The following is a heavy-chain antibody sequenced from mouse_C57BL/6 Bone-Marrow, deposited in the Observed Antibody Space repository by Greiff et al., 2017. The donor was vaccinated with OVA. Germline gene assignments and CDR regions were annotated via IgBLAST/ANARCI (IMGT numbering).Heavy chain of an antibody. V-gene: IGHV1-55*01. CDR2: IYPGSGST. D-gene: IGHD1-1*01. J-gene: IGHJ2*01. CDR3: ARPLITTVVAPYYFDY. Sequence: QVQLKQPGAELVKPGASVKMSCKASGYTFPSYWITWVKQRPGQGLEWIGDIYPGSGSTNYNEKFKSKATLTVDTSSSTAYMQLSSLTSEDSAVYYCARPLITTVVAPYYFDYWGQGTTLTVSS. CDR1: GYTFPSYW.